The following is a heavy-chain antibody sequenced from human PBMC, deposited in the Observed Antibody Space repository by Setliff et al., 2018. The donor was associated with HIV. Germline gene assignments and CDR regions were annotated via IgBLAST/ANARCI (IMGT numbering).Heavy chain of an antibody. CDR1: GGSFNGYY. D-gene: IGHD6-6*01. V-gene: IGHV4-34*09. CDR3: ATRPRIAARPFDY. CDR2: IFHSGDT. Sequence: SETLSLTCAVYGGSFNGYYWSWIRQPPEKALEWIGYIFHSGDTYYNPSLKSRISMSVDTSKNQFSLELTSLTAADTAVYYCATRPRIAARPFDYWGQGMLVTVSS. J-gene: IGHJ4*02.